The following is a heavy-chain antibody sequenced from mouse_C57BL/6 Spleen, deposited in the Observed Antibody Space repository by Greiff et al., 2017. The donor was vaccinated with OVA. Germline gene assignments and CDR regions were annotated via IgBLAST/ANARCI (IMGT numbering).Heavy chain of an antibody. V-gene: IGHV1-26*01. CDR1: GYTFTDYY. D-gene: IGHD2-10*01. Sequence: EVQLQQSGPELVKPGASVKISCKASGYTFTDYYMNWVKQSHGKSLEWIGDINPNNGGTSYNQKFKGKATLTVDKSSSTAYMELRSLTSEDSAVYYCARSYYGNYVRFAYWGQGTLVTVSA. CDR3: ARSYYGNYVRFAY. CDR2: INPNNGGT. J-gene: IGHJ3*01.